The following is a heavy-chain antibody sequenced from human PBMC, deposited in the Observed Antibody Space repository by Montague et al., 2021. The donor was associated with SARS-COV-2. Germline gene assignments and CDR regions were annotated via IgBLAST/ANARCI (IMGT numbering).Heavy chain of an antibody. V-gene: IGHV4-34*01. CDR3: ARWDPQTLTLIGLRGKSASDY. Sequence: SETLSLTCAVYGGSFSGYYWTWIRHSPGKGLEWISEINHGGTTNYNFNPSLRSRVTISADTSKSQFSLKLSSVTAADTGVYYCARWDPQTLTLIGLRGKSASDYWGQGTLVTVSS. CDR1: GGSFSGYY. CDR2: INHGGTT. J-gene: IGHJ4*02. D-gene: IGHD4-23*01.